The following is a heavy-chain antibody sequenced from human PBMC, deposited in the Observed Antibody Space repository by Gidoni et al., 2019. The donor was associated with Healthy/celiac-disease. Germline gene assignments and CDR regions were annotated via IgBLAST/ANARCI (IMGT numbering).Heavy chain of an antibody. D-gene: IGHD2-15*01. CDR3: TTLLHCSGGSCYSD. V-gene: IGHV3-15*01. Sequence: EVQLVESGGGLVKPGGSLRLSCAASGFTFITAWMSWVRQAPGKGLEWVGRIKSKTDGGTTDYAAPVKGRFTISRDDSKNTLYLQMNSLKTEDTAVFYCTTLLHCSGGSCYSDWGQGTLVTVSS. CDR1: GFTFITAW. CDR2: IKSKTDGGTT. J-gene: IGHJ4*02.